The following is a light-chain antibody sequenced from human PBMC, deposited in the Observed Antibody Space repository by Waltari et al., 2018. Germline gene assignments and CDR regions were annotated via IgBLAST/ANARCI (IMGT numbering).Light chain of an antibody. V-gene: IGLV4-69*01. CDR2: LNSDGSH. CDR3: QTWGSGIVT. CDR1: TGHSDFA. J-gene: IGLJ2*01. Sequence: ASLGPSVKLTYTLTTGHSDFAIAWHHQQPERGPRYLMKLNSDGSHTKGDAIPDRVSGSSPGAERYLTVSSLQSEDEAAYYCQTWGSGIVTFGGGTQLTVL.